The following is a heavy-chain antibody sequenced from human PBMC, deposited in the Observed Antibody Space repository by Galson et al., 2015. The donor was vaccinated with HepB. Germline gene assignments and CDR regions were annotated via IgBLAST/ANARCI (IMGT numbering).Heavy chain of an antibody. CDR1: GGTFSSYA. Sequence: SVKVSCKASGGTFSSYAISWVRQAPGQGLEWMGWISAYNGNTNYAQKLQGRVTMATDTSTSTAYMELRSLRSDDTAVYYCARDLKADSGGEYYFDYWGQGTLVTVSS. CDR3: ARDLKADSGGEYYFDY. CDR2: ISAYNGNT. D-gene: IGHD1-26*01. V-gene: IGHV1-18*01. J-gene: IGHJ4*02.